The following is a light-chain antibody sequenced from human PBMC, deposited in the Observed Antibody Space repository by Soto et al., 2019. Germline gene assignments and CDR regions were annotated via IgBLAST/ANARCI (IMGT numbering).Light chain of an antibody. J-gene: IGKJ1*01. CDR3: QQYATSPRT. Sequence: EIVLTQSPGTLSLSPGERATLSCRASQSVSSNYLAWYQHRPGQAPRLLIDDASSRATGIADRFSGSGSGTDFTLTISRLEPEDFAVFYCQQYATSPRTFGQGPKVDIK. V-gene: IGKV3-20*01. CDR2: DAS. CDR1: QSVSSNY.